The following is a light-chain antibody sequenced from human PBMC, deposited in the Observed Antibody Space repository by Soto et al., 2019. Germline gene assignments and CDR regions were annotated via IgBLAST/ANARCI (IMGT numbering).Light chain of an antibody. CDR2: GAS. CDR3: QQYTTWPPGA. CDR1: QSVSSN. J-gene: IGKJ4*01. V-gene: IGKV3-15*01. Sequence: EIVMTQSPATLSVSPGERATLSCRASQSVSSNLAWYQQKPGQAPRLLISGASTRATGIPARFSGSGSGTEFTLTISSLQSEDFAVYYCQQYTTWPPGAFGGGTKVEIK.